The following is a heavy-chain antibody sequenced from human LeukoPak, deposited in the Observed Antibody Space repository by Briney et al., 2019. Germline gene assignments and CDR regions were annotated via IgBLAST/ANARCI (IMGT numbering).Heavy chain of an antibody. CDR2: IYYSGST. V-gene: IGHV4-59*08. CDR1: GGSISSYC. CDR3: AKTTYYDFWSGYYTFDY. Sequence: SETLSLTCTVSGGSISSYCWSWIRQPPGKGLEWIGYIYYSGSTNYNPSLKSRVTISVDTSKNQFSLKLSSVTAADTAVYYCAKTTYYDFWSGYYTFDYWGQGTLVTVSS. J-gene: IGHJ4*02. D-gene: IGHD3-3*01.